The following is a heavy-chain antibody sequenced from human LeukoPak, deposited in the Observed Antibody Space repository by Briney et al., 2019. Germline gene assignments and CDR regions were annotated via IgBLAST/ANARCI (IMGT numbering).Heavy chain of an antibody. CDR1: GGTFSSYA. D-gene: IGHD3-10*01. V-gene: IGHV1-69*06. CDR2: IIPLFGTA. CDR3: ARDRRFGVYDYYYYYYMDV. Sequence: ASVKVSCKASGGTFSSYAISWLRQAPGQGLDCTGAIIPLFGTANYAQKFQGRVTITADKSTSTAYMELSSLRSEDTAVYYCARDRRFGVYDYYYYYYMDVWGKGTTVTVSS. J-gene: IGHJ6*03.